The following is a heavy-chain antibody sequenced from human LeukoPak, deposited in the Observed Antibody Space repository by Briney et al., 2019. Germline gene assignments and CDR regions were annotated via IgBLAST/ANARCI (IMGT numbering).Heavy chain of an antibody. CDR3: ARAYEYGWFDP. V-gene: IGHV1-2*02. CDR1: GYTFTDYF. J-gene: IGHJ5*02. Sequence: ASVKVSCKASGYTFTDYFLHLLRQAPGQGLEWMGWINPETGATNYAQSFQGRVTMTRDTSTSTGNMEVNSLRSDDTAVYYCARAYEYGWFDPWGQGTLVTVSS. D-gene: IGHD3-16*01. CDR2: INPETGAT.